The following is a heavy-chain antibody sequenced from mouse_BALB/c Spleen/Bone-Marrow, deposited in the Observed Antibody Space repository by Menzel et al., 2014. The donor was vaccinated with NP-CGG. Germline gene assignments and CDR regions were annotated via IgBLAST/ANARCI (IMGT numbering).Heavy chain of an antibody. V-gene: IGHV5-9-4*01. J-gene: IGHJ4*01. CDR2: ISSGGSYT. Sequence: VQLKESGGGSVKPGGSLKLSCAASGFTFSSYAMSWVRQSPGKRLEWVAEISSGGSYTYYPDTVTGRFTISRDNAKNTLYLEMSSLRSEDTAMYYCARAYRYDGGYYYAMDYWGQGTSVTVSS. D-gene: IGHD2-14*01. CDR3: ARAYRYDGGYYYAMDY. CDR1: GFTFSSYA.